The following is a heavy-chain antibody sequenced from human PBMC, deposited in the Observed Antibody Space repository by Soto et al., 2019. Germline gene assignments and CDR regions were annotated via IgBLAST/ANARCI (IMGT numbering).Heavy chain of an antibody. CDR3: ARGDGYNLYDY. J-gene: IGHJ4*02. CDR2: IYYSGST. CDR1: GGSISSYY. D-gene: IGHD5-12*01. Sequence: QVQLQESGPGLVKPSETLSLTCTVSGGSISSYYWSWIRQPPGKGLESIGYIYYSGSTNYNPSLKSRVTISVDTSKNQFSLKLSSVTAADTAVYYCARGDGYNLYDYWGQGTLVTVSS. V-gene: IGHV4-59*01.